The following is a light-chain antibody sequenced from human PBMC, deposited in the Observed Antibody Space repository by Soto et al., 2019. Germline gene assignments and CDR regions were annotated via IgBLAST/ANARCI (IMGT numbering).Light chain of an antibody. CDR3: QQSYSTLRT. V-gene: IGKV1-39*01. CDR1: QSISSY. J-gene: IGKJ1*01. CDR2: AAS. Sequence: DIQMTQSPSSLSASVGDRVTITCRASQSISSYLNWYQQKPGKAPKLLIYAASSLQSGVPSRFSGSGSGTDFTLTISSLQPEDFATYYCQQSYSTLRTLGQVNKVEIK.